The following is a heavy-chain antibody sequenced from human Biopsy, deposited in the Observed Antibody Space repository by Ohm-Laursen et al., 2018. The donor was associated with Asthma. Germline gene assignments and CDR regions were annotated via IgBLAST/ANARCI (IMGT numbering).Heavy chain of an antibody. D-gene: IGHD2-15*01. CDR3: ARVPTTLRYFDL. CDR1: GGSVSSGSYY. J-gene: IGHJ2*01. Sequence: GTLSLTCPVSGGSVSSGSYYWSWIRQPPGKGLAWVSYISYSGSTDYNPSLKSRLTISMDTSRNQFSLKLSSVTAADTAVYYCARVPTTLRYFDLWGRGTLVTVSS. V-gene: IGHV4-61*01. CDR2: ISYSGST.